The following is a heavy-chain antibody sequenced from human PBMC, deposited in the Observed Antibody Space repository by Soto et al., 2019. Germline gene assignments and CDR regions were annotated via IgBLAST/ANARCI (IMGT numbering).Heavy chain of an antibody. CDR1: GFTFSSYGMTFSSYA. Sequence: EVQLLESGGGSVQPGGSLRLSCAASGFTFSSYGMTFSSYAMSWVRQAPGKGLEWVSTISGSGDSTYYADSVKGRFTISRDNSKNTLFLQMNSLRAGDTALYYCAKFVEYCSSTSCPDYWGQGTLVTVSS. CDR3: AKFVEYCSSTSCPDY. CDR2: ISGSGDST. J-gene: IGHJ4*02. V-gene: IGHV3-23*01. D-gene: IGHD2-2*01.